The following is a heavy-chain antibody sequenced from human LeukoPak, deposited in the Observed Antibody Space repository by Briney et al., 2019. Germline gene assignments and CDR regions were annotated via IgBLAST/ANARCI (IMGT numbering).Heavy chain of an antibody. Sequence: PSETLSLTCTVSGGSISSYYWSWIRQPPGKGLEWIGYIYYSGSTNYNPSLKSRVTISVDTSKNQFSLKLSSVTAADTAVYYCARDYYDSSGLWFDPWGQGTLVTVSS. V-gene: IGHV4-59*01. J-gene: IGHJ5*02. CDR2: IYYSGST. CDR3: ARDYYDSSGLWFDP. D-gene: IGHD3-22*01. CDR1: GGSISSYY.